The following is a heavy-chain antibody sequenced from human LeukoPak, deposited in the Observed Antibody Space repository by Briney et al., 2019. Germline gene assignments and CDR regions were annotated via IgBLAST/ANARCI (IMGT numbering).Heavy chain of an antibody. CDR1: GITFSSYA. V-gene: IGHV3-23*01. J-gene: IGHJ4*02. Sequence: GGSLRLSCAASGITFSSYAMSWVRQAPGKGLEWVSGISGSGANTYFADSVRGRFTISRDNSKNTLYLQMNSLRAEDTAVYYCAKTLLPKYGDYFPIDYWGQGTLVTVSS. CDR3: AKTLLPKYGDYFPIDY. D-gene: IGHD4-17*01. CDR2: ISGSGANT.